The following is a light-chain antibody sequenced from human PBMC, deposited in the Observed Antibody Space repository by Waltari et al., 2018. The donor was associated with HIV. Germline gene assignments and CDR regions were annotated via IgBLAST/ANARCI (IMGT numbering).Light chain of an antibody. CDR1: QSILYSSKNKNY. CDR3: QQYDSTPLT. V-gene: IGKV4-1*01. J-gene: IGKJ4*01. Sequence: DIVMTQSPDSLAVSLGERATINCKASQSILYSSKNKNYLAWHQQKPGQPPKLLIYGASTRESGVPDRFSGSGSWTDFTLTISSLQAEDVAVYYCQQYDSTPLTFGGGTKVEIK. CDR2: GAS.